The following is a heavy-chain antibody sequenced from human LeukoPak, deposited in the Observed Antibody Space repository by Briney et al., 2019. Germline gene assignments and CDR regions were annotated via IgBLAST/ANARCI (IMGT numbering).Heavy chain of an antibody. D-gene: IGHD6-6*01. CDR3: ASRVRYSSSSRYAFDI. CDR2: IIPIFGTA. CDR1: GGTFSSYA. V-gene: IGHV1-69*05. J-gene: IGHJ3*02. Sequence: ASVKVSCKASGGTFSSYAISWVRQAPGQGLEWMGGIIPIFGTANYAQKFQGRVTITTDESTSTAYMELSSLRSEDTAVYYCASRVRYSSSSRYAFDIWGQGTMVTVSS.